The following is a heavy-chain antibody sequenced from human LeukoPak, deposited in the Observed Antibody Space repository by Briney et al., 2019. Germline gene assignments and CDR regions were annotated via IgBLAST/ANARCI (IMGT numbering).Heavy chain of an antibody. D-gene: IGHD1-1*01. Sequence: GASVKVSCKASGYTFTGYYMHWVRQAPGQGLEWMGWINPNSGGTKYAQKFQGRVTMTRDTSISTVYMELSRLRSDDTAVYYCARDKQLDWAHYHYCYMDAWGKGTTVTVSS. CDR2: INPNSGGT. CDR3: ARDKQLDWAHYHYCYMDA. CDR1: GYTFTGYY. J-gene: IGHJ6*03. V-gene: IGHV1-2*02.